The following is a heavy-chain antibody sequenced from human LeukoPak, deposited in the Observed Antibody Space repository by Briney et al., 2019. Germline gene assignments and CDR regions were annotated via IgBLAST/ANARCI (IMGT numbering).Heavy chain of an antibody. CDR1: GFTFSSYW. J-gene: IGHJ4*02. V-gene: IGHV3-74*01. Sequence: GGSLRLSCAASGFTFSSYWMHWVRQAPGKGLVWVSRINSDGSSTSYADSVKGRFTISRDNAKNTLYLQMNSLRAEDTAVYYCASGTIAAQLTGDYFDYWGQGTLVTVSS. CDR3: ASGTIAAQLTGDYFDY. CDR2: INSDGSST. D-gene: IGHD6-6*01.